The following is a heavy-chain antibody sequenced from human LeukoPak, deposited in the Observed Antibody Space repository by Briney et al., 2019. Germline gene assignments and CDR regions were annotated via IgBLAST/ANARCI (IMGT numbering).Heavy chain of an antibody. V-gene: IGHV1-2*02. D-gene: IGHD6-19*01. CDR2: INPNSGGT. Sequence: ASVTVSFKSSAYTFTGYYIHWVRQAPGQGLEWMGWINPNSGGTNYAQKVQGRVTMTRDTAISTAYMEMSRLRSDDTAVYYCAMAGTLSYDCMDVWGKGTTVTVSS. CDR3: AMAGTLSYDCMDV. J-gene: IGHJ6*03. CDR1: AYTFTGYY.